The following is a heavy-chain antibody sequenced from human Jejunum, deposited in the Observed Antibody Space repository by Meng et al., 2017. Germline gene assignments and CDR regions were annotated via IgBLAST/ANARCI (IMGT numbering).Heavy chain of an antibody. CDR2: IFRTGTS. CDR1: GTSISSDNG. Sequence: AQLTASAPVRVMTSGPLSLTCAASGTSISSDNGWSWVRQPPGKGPEWIGHIFRTGTSNYSPSLRSRVAIYMDKSKNQFSLSLNSVTAADTAVYYCARKGGTYSTGHFPHFDYWGQGTLVTVSS. D-gene: IGHD6-19*01. CDR3: ARKGGTYSTGHFPHFDY. J-gene: IGHJ4*02. V-gene: IGHV4-4*02.